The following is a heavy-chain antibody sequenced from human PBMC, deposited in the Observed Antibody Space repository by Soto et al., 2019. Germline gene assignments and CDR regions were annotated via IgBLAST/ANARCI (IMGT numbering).Heavy chain of an antibody. V-gene: IGHV3-23*01. D-gene: IGHD2-15*01. CDR2: ISGSGGST. J-gene: IGHJ2*01. Sequence: PVGSLRLSCASSGFTFSSYAMSCVRQSPGKGLEWVSAISGSGGSTYYADSVKGRFTISRDNSKNTLYLQMNRLRAEDSAAYYCAKDGRRITGSGRSCCNQGYFDVWGRGTRVNVSS. CDR3: AKDGRRITGSGRSCCNQGYFDV. CDR1: GFTFSSYA.